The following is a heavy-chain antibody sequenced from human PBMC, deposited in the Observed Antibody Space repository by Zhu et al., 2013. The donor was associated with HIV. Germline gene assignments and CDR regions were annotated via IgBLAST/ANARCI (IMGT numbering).Heavy chain of an antibody. Sequence: QVQLVQSGAEVKKPGSSVKVSCKASGGTFSSYTISWVRQAPGQGLEWMGRIIPILGIANYAQKFQGRVTITADKSTSTAYMELSSLRSEDTAVYYCARDVVYGDYEGNWFDPWGDGNPRSPSPQ. CDR3: ARDVVYGDYEGNWFDP. CDR1: GGTFSSYT. V-gene: IGHV1-69*08. D-gene: IGHD4-17*01. CDR2: IIPILGIA. J-gene: IGHJ5*02.